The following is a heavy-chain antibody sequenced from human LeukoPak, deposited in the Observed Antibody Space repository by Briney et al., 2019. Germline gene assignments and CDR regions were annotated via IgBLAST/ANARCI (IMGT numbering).Heavy chain of an antibody. CDR3: ATDLDYGGNSGSN. J-gene: IGHJ4*02. D-gene: IGHD4-23*01. CDR2: FDPEDGET. Sequence: GASVKVSCKVSGYTLTELSMHWVRQAPGKGLEGRGGFDPEDGETIYAQKFQGRVTMTEDTSTDTAYMELSSLRSEDTAVYYCATDLDYGGNSGSNWGQGTLVTVSS. CDR1: GYTLTELS. V-gene: IGHV1-24*01.